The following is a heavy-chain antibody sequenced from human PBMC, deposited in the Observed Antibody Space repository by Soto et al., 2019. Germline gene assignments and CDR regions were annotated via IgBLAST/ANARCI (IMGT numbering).Heavy chain of an antibody. CDR2: VFYTGFT. Sequence: SDTLSLTCAVSGASINGSYYYWAWLRQSPGKGPEWIGSVFYTGFTSYNPSLESRVSVSVDTSKSQFSLKLSAVTAADTAVYYCATSQKGYNWNYFDHWGQGALVTVSS. V-gene: IGHV4-39*01. CDR3: ATSQKGYNWNYFDH. D-gene: IGHD1-20*01. CDR1: GASINGSYYY. J-gene: IGHJ4*02.